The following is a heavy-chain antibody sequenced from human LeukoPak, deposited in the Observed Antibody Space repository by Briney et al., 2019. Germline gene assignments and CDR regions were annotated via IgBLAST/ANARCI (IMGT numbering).Heavy chain of an antibody. Sequence: GRSLRLSCAASEFTFNNHDMHWVPQAPGKGVEWVALISYDGSNKFYAGSVKGRFTISRDNSKNTLYLQKNSLRAEDTAVYYCAKGELGLWFDYWGQGTLVTVSS. CDR2: ISYDGSNK. J-gene: IGHJ4*02. V-gene: IGHV3-30*18. CDR3: AKGELGLWFDY. CDR1: EFTFNNHD. D-gene: IGHD5-18*01.